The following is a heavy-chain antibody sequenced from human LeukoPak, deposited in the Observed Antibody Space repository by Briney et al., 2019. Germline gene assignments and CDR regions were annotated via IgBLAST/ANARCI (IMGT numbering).Heavy chain of an antibody. V-gene: IGHV1-2*06. CDR2: INPHSGGT. D-gene: IGHD2-15*01. CDR3: ARERAGLPIDY. CDR1: GYTFTGYY. J-gene: IGHJ4*02. Sequence: ASVKVSCKASGYTFTGYYMHWVRQAPGQVLEWMGRINPHSGGTNYAQKFQGRVTMTRDTSISTAYMELSRLRSDDTAVYYCARERAGLPIDYWGQGTLVTVSS.